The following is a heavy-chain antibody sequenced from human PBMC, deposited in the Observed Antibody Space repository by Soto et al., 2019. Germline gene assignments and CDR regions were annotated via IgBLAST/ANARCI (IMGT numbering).Heavy chain of an antibody. CDR2: IWYDGSNK. CDR3: ARGFESYGDYDY. J-gene: IGHJ4*02. D-gene: IGHD4-17*01. Sequence: QVQLVESGGGVVQPGRSLRLSCAASGFTFSSYGMHWVRQAPGKGLEWVAVIWYDGSNKYYADSVKGRFTISRDNSKNTLYLQMNSLRAEDTAVYYCARGFESYGDYDYWGQGTLVTVSS. V-gene: IGHV3-33*01. CDR1: GFTFSSYG.